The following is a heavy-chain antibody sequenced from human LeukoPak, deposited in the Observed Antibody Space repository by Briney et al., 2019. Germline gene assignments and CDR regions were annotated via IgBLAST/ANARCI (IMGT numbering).Heavy chain of an antibody. CDR3: ATTYYYDSSGAYPNDAFDI. V-gene: IGHV3-7*03. CDR2: IKQDGSEK. J-gene: IGHJ3*02. CDR1: GFTFSSYW. Sequence: GGSLRLSCAASGFTFSSYWMSWVRQAPGKGLEWVANIKQDGSEKYYVDSVKGRFTISRDNAKNSLYLQMNSLRAEDTAVYYCATTYYYDSSGAYPNDAFDIWGQGTMVTVSS. D-gene: IGHD3-22*01.